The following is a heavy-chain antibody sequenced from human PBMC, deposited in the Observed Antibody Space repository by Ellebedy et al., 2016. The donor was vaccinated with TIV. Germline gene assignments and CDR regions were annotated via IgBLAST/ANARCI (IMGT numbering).Heavy chain of an antibody. D-gene: IGHD3-10*01. J-gene: IGHJ4*02. V-gene: IGHV3-30-3*01. CDR1: GFTLSNYA. Sequence: GESLKISXTGSGFTLSNYAMHWVRQAPGQGLEWVAVISYDGSDTHYADSVKGRFTISRDNSKYTLYLQMNRLRPEDTAVYFCASDPYYHGTGSYKGFDYWGQGTLVTVSS. CDR2: ISYDGSDT. CDR3: ASDPYYHGTGSYKGFDY.